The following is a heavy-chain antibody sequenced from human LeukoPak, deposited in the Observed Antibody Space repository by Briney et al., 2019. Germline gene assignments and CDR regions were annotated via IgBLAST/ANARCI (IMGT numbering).Heavy chain of an antibody. Sequence: GVSLRLSCSASGFTFRYYARHGVRQPPGKGLERLSFITGGGDIPYHADSVKGRFNIYRDNNEKSLYMQMNSLRPEGTAMYYCAKDIPTGDYVFDSWGEGTLVLVS. CDR2: ITGGGDIP. D-gene: IGHD4-17*01. CDR3: AKDIPTGDYVFDS. CDR1: GFTFRYYA. V-gene: IGHV3-43*02. J-gene: IGHJ4*02.